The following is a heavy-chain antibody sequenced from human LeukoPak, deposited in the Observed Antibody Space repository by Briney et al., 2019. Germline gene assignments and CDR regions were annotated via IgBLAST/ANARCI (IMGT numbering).Heavy chain of an antibody. CDR2: ISAGNGNT. D-gene: IGHD2-8*02. J-gene: IGHJ4*02. Sequence: ASVKVSCKASGYTFTSYAIHCVRQAPGQRLEWMGWISAGNGNTKYSQNFQGRVTFISNTSATTAFMELSSLRSEDAAVYYCARDSGSVNNDYWGQGTLVTVSS. CDR1: GYTFTSYA. V-gene: IGHV1-3*01. CDR3: ARDSGSVNNDY.